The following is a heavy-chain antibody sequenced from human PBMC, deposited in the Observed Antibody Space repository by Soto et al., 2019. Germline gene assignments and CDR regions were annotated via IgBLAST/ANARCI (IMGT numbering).Heavy chain of an antibody. Sequence: EAVKLSCKGSGFTVTSYWIALVRQMPGRGLELMGIIYPGDSDSSYSPSFQGQVTISADKSINTAYLHWSSLKASDTAIYYCAKHEGYCSTTTCSNFDYWGQGTLVTVSS. J-gene: IGHJ4*02. V-gene: IGHV5-51*01. CDR1: GFTVTSYW. CDR2: IYPGDSDS. D-gene: IGHD2-2*01. CDR3: AKHEGYCSTTTCSNFDY.